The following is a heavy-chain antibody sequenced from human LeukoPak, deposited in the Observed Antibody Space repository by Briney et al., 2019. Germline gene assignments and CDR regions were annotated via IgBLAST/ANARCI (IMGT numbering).Heavy chain of an antibody. V-gene: IGHV3-30-3*01. CDR3: ARDRRYCSGGSCRRSNYFDY. D-gene: IGHD2-15*01. CDR2: ISYDGSNK. CDR1: GFTFSSYA. Sequence: PGRSLRLSCAASGFTFSSYAMHWVRQAPGKGLEWVAVISYDGSNKYYADSVKGRFTISRDNSKNTLYLQMNSLRAEDTAVYYCARDRRYCSGGSCRRSNYFDYWDQGTLVTVSS. J-gene: IGHJ4*02.